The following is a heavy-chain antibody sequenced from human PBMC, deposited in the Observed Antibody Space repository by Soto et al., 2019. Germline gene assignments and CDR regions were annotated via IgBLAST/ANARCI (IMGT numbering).Heavy chain of an antibody. CDR3: ASARYLSGGSCYYVY. J-gene: IGHJ4*02. CDR1: GYSFTSYW. CDR2: IYPCDSDT. V-gene: IGHV5-51*01. Sequence: GESLKISCKGSGYSFTSYWIGWVRQMPGKGLEWMGIIYPCDSDTRYSPSFQGQVTISADKSISTAYLQWSSLKASDTAMYYCASARYLSGGSCYYVYLGQGTLVTVPP. D-gene: IGHD2-15*01.